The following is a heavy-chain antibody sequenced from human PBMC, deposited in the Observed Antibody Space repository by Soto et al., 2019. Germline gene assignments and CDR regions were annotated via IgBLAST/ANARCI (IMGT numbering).Heavy chain of an antibody. V-gene: IGHV4-59*01. D-gene: IGHD3-22*01. CDR3: AHSLIGYYYDSSGSNWFDP. CDR1: GASISSYY. J-gene: IGHJ5*02. Sequence: SETLSLTCTVSGASISSYYWSWIRLPPGKGLEWIGYISYSGGTNYNPSLKSRVTITRDTSKNQVVLTMTNMDPVDTATYYCAHSLIGYYYDSSGSNWFDPWGQGTLVTVSS. CDR2: ISYSGGT.